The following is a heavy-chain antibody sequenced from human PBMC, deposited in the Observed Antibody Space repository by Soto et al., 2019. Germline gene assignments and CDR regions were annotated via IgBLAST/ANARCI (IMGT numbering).Heavy chain of an antibody. D-gene: IGHD3-3*01. J-gene: IGHJ4*02. V-gene: IGHV3-23*01. CDR3: AKEQTPQYYNSRHYPGPFDY. CDR1: GFTFSSYA. CDR2: ISGSGGST. Sequence: PGGSLRLSCAASGFTFSSYAMSWVRQAPGKGLEWVSAISGSGGSTYYADSVKGRFTISRDNSKNTLYLQMNSLRAEDTAVYYCAKEQTPQYYNSRHYPGPFDYWGQGTLVTVSS.